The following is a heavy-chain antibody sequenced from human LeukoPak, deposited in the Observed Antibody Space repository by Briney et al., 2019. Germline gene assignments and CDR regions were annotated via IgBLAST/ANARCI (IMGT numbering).Heavy chain of an antibody. CDR3: ARDQVTTSFDWFDP. CDR2: IYTSGST. Sequence: SETLSLTCTVSGGSISSYYWSWIRQPAGKGLERIGRIYTSGSTNYNPSLKSRVTMSVDTSKNQFSLKLSSATAADTAMYYCARDQVTTSFDWFDPWGQGTLVTVSS. CDR1: GGSISSYY. V-gene: IGHV4-4*07. J-gene: IGHJ5*02. D-gene: IGHD4-11*01.